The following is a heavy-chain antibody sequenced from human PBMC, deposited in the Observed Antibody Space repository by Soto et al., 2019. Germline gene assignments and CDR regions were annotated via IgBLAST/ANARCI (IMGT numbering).Heavy chain of an antibody. V-gene: IGHV1-8*01. Sequence: ASVKVSCKASGYTFTSYDINWVRQATGQGLEWMGWMNPNSGNTGYAQKFQGRVTMTRNTSISTAYMELSSLRSEDTAVYYCARGFITTSLNYYCYGMDVWGQGSTVSVSS. CDR1: GYTFTSYD. D-gene: IGHD3-22*01. CDR2: MNPNSGNT. J-gene: IGHJ6*02. CDR3: ARGFITTSLNYYCYGMDV.